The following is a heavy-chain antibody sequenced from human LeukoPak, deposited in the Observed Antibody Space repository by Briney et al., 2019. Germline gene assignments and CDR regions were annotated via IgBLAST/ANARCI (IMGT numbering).Heavy chain of an antibody. D-gene: IGHD3-10*02. V-gene: IGHV4-39*07. J-gene: IGHJ5*02. CDR2: IFYSGST. Sequence: SETLSLSCTVSGGSISTSSYYWGWIRQPPGKGLEWIGSIFYSGSTYYNPSLKSRVTVSLDTSKNQFSLKLSSVTAADTAVYYCARGVYVKGVDPWGQGTLVTVSS. CDR1: GGSISTSSYY. CDR3: ARGVYVKGVDP.